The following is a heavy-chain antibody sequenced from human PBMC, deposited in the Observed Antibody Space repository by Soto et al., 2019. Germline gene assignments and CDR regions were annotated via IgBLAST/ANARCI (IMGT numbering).Heavy chain of an antibody. CDR2: LYTGDSDT. CDR1: GYRFTSFW. CDR3: ACASGSSGWYGGLDA. J-gene: IGHJ6*02. Sequence: GESLKISCKGSGYRFTSFWIGWVRPMPGKGLEWMVILYTGDSDTRFSTSFQGQVTITSDKSISTAKLQWSSQKTTDTAMDNCACASGSSGWYGGLDAWGQGTTVTVSS. D-gene: IGHD6-19*01. V-gene: IGHV5-51*01.